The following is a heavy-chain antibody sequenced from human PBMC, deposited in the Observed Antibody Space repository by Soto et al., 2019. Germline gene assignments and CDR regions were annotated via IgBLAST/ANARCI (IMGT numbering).Heavy chain of an antibody. V-gene: IGHV4-59*01. CDR1: GGSISRYY. J-gene: IGHJ3*02. D-gene: IGHD3-3*01. CDR3: ASTYYDFWSAYGMAFDI. CDR2: IYHTGIT. Sequence: QVQLQESGPGLVKPSETLSLSCTVSGGSISRYYWSWIRQTPGKRLEWIGYIYHTGITNYSPSFNGRVTISLDTSKNQFSLNLSSVTAADTALYYCASTYYDFWSAYGMAFDIWGRGTMVTVSS.